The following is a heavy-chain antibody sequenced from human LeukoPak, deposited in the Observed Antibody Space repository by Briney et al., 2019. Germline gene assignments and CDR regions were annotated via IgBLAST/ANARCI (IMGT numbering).Heavy chain of an antibody. Sequence: SQTLSLTCTVSGGSISSGSYYWSWIRQPAGKGLGWIERIYTSGSTNYNPSLKSRVTISVDTSKNQFSLKLSSVTAADTAVYYCANEGYDFWSGLNAFDIWGQGTMVTVSS. D-gene: IGHD3-3*01. CDR1: GGSISSGSYY. V-gene: IGHV4-61*02. J-gene: IGHJ3*02. CDR3: ANEGYDFWSGLNAFDI. CDR2: IYTSGST.